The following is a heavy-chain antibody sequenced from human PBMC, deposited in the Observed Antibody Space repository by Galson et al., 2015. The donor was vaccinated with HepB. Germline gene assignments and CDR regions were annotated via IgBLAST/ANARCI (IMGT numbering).Heavy chain of an antibody. J-gene: IGHJ5*02. Sequence: SVKVSCKASGYTFTSYGISWVRQAPGQGLEWMGWISAYNGNTNYAQKLQGRVTMTTDTSTSTAYMELRSLRSDDTAVYYCARGERLWFGELCFDPWGQGTLVTVSS. CDR2: ISAYNGNT. D-gene: IGHD3-10*01. CDR1: GYTFTSYG. CDR3: ARGERLWFGELCFDP. V-gene: IGHV1-18*01.